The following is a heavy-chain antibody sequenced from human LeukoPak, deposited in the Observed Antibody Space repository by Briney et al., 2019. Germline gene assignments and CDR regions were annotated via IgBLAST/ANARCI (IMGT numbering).Heavy chain of an antibody. J-gene: IGHJ6*03. V-gene: IGHV1-2*02. CDR2: INPNSGGT. Sequence: ASVKVSCKASGYTFTDYYMHWVRQAPGQGLEWMGWINPNSGGTNYAQKFQGRVTMTRDTSISTAYMELSRLRSDDTAVYYCARARSGSSSWYSYYYYMDVWGKGTTVTVSS. CDR3: ARARSGSSSWYSYYYYMDV. CDR1: GYTFTDYY. D-gene: IGHD6-13*01.